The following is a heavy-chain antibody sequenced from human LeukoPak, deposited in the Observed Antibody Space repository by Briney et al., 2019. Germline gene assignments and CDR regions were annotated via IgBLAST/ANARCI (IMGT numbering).Heavy chain of an antibody. CDR2: IIPILGIA. CDR1: GGTFSSYA. J-gene: IGHJ5*02. Sequence: SVKVSCKASGGTFSSYAISWVRQAPGQGLEWMGRIIPILGIANYAQRFQGRVTITADKSTSTAYMELSSLRSEDTAVYYCAIGAVAGPFDPWGQGTLVTVSS. D-gene: IGHD6-19*01. CDR3: AIGAVAGPFDP. V-gene: IGHV1-69*04.